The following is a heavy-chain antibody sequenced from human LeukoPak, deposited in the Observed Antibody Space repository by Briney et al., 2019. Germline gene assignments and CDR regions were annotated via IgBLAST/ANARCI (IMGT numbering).Heavy chain of an antibody. CDR3: ARGEGSYSAHFDY. V-gene: IGHV3-33*01. Sequence: PGRSLRLSCGASGFTFSSYGMHWVRQAPGKGLEWVAVIWYDGSSKYYADSVKGRFTISRDNSKNTLYLQMNSLRAEDTAVYYCARGEGSYSAHFDYWGQGTLVTVSS. J-gene: IGHJ4*02. CDR1: GFTFSSYG. CDR2: IWYDGSSK. D-gene: IGHD1-26*01.